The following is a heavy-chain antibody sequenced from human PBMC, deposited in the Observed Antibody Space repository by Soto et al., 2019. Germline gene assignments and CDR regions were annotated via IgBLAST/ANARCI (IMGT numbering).Heavy chain of an antibody. CDR1: GFTLRSSA. V-gene: IGHV3-23*01. CDR3: PTSATGGTYGRYFDY. CDR2: ISGGGGST. J-gene: IGHJ4*02. Sequence: EVQLLESGGGLVQTGGSLRLSWAASGFTLRSSAMNWVRQAPGKGLAWVSGISGGGGSTYYADSVKGRFTISRDNSKNTVLLQMNSLRDEDTAVYYCPTSATGGTYGRYFDYWGQGTLVTVSS. D-gene: IGHD1-26*01.